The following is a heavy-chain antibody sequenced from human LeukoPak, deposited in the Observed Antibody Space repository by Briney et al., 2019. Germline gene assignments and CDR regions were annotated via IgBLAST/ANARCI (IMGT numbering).Heavy chain of an antibody. CDR2: ISSSSSYI. D-gene: IGHD3-10*01. Sequence: GSLRLSCAASGFTFSSYSMNWVRQAPGKGLEWVSSISSSSSYIYYADSVKGRFTISRDNAKNSLYLQMNSLRAEDTAVYYCARLSGVKGDAFDIWGQGTMVTVSS. CDR3: ARLSGVKGDAFDI. J-gene: IGHJ3*02. V-gene: IGHV3-21*01. CDR1: GFTFSSYS.